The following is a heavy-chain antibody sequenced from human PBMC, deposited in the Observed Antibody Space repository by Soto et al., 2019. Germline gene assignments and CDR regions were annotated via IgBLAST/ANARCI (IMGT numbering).Heavy chain of an antibody. CDR1: GGTLNSYA. CDR2: IIPIFGNT. V-gene: IGHV1-69*12. CDR3: ERGNVTGSEYNFYYYGMDV. J-gene: IGHJ6*02. Sequence: QVQLVQSGVEVKKPGSSVKVSCKASGGTLNSYAIDWVRQAPGQGLEWMGGIIPIFGNTYYAQRLQGRVKLTADESTRTAYMELSTLTSEDTAVYYCERGNVTGSEYNFYYYGMDVWGQGPTVIVSS. D-gene: IGHD1-1*01.